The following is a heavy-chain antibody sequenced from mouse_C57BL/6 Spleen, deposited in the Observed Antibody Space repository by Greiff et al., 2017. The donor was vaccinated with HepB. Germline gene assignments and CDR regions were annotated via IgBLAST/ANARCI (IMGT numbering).Heavy chain of an antibody. CDR2: IDPSDSYT. J-gene: IGHJ3*01. D-gene: IGHD1-1*01. Sequence: QVQLQQPGAELVKPGASVKLSCKASGYTFTSYWMQWVKQRPGQGLEWIGEIDPSDSYTNYNQKFKGKATLTVDTSSSTAYMQLSSLTSEDSAVYYCARGGTTVVEDWFAYWGRGTLVTVSA. CDR1: GYTFTSYW. V-gene: IGHV1-50*01. CDR3: ARGGTTVVEDWFAY.